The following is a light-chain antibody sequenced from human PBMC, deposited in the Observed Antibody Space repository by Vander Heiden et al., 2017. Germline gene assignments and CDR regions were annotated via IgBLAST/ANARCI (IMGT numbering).Light chain of an antibody. CDR2: GAS. Sequence: EIVMTQSPATLSVSPGERATLSCRASQSVSSDLAWYQQRPGQAPRLLSYGASTRATDIPARFSGSGSGTEFTLTISSLQSEDFAVYYCHQYNNWPPWTFGQGTKVEIK. J-gene: IGKJ1*01. V-gene: IGKV3-15*01. CDR1: QSVSSD. CDR3: HQYNNWPPWT.